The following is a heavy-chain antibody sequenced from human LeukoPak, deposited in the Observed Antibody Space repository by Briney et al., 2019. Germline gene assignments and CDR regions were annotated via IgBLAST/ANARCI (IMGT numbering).Heavy chain of an antibody. D-gene: IGHD3-3*01. CDR3: AALAPTSDFWSGYYGY. J-gene: IGHJ4*02. V-gene: IGHV1-24*01. CDR2: FDPEDGET. CDR1: GYTLTELS. Sequence: ASVKVSCKVSGYTLTELSMHWVRQAPGKGLEWTGDFDPEDGETIYAQKFQGRVTMTEDTSTDTAYMELSSLRSEDTAVYYCAALAPTSDFWSGYYGYWGQGTLVTVSS.